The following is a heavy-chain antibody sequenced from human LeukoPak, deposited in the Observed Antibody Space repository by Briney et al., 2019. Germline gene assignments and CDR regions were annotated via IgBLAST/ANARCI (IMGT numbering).Heavy chain of an antibody. CDR1: GGSISSYY. Sequence: SETLSLTCTVSGGSISSYYWSWIRQPPGKGPEWIGYIYYSGNTNYNPSLKSRVTISVDTSKNQFSLKLSSVTAADTAVYYSATRSTGVAATFDSWGQGALVTVSS. V-gene: IGHV4-59*01. CDR2: IYYSGNT. CDR3: ATRSTGVAATFDS. J-gene: IGHJ4*02. D-gene: IGHD2-15*01.